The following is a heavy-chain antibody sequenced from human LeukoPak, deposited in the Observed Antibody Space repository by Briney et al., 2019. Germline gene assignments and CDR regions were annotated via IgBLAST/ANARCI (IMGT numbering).Heavy chain of an antibody. CDR2: ISGSGGST. V-gene: IGHV3-23*01. J-gene: IGHJ5*02. D-gene: IGHD1-1*01. CDR3: AKGAEYTDTNLFDP. CDR1: GFSFSSYA. Sequence: PGGSLRLSCAASGFSFSSYAMSWVRQGPGKGLEWVSAISGSGGSTHYADSVKGRFTISRDNSKNTLYLQMNSLRADDTAVYYCAKGAEYTDTNLFDPWGQGTLVTVSS.